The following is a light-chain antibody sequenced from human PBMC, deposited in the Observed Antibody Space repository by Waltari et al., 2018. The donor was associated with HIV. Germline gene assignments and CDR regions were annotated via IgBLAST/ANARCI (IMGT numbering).Light chain of an antibody. CDR1: SSDVGGYNF. CDR3: ESYTSTSVWV. CDR2: DVT. J-gene: IGLJ3*02. V-gene: IGLV2-14*03. Sequence: QSALTQPASVSGSPGQSITISCTGSSSDVGGYNFVSWYQQPPGKAPRFLIYDVTTRPSGVSDRFSGSRSGDTASLTISGLQPEDEADYYCESYTSTSVWVFGGGTRLTVL.